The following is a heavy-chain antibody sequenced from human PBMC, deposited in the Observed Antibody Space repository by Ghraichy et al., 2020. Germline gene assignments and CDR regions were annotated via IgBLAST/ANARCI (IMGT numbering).Heavy chain of an antibody. CDR2: IRYDGSNK. CDR3: AKDGFIAAAGTGYYGMDV. V-gene: IGHV3-30*02. D-gene: IGHD6-13*01. CDR1: GFTFSSYG. Sequence: GESLNISCAASGFTFSSYGMHWVRQAPGKGLEWVAFIRYDGSNKYYADSVKGRFTISRDNSKNTLYLQMNSLRAEDTAVYYCAKDGFIAAAGTGYYGMDVWGQGTTVTVSS. J-gene: IGHJ6*02.